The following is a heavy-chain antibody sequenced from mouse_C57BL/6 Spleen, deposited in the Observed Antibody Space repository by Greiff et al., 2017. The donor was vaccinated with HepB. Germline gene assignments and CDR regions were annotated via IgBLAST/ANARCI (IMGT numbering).Heavy chain of an antibody. CDR3: ARDLDDGYNY. Sequence: ESGPGLVKPSQSLSLTCSVTGYSITSGYYWNWIRQFPGNKLEWMGYISYDGSNNYNPSLKNRISITRDTSKNQFFLKLNSVTTEDTATYYCARDLDDGYNYWGQGTTLTVSS. D-gene: IGHD2-3*01. CDR1: GYSITSGYY. J-gene: IGHJ2*01. CDR2: ISYDGSN. V-gene: IGHV3-6*01.